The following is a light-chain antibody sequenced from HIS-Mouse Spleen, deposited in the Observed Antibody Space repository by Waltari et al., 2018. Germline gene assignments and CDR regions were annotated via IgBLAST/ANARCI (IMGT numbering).Light chain of an antibody. V-gene: IGLV3-21*03. CDR2: DDS. CDR3: QVWDSSSDHVV. CDR1: NIGSKS. J-gene: IGLJ2*01. Sequence: SYVLTQPPSVSVAPGKTARITWGGNNIGSKSVHWYQQKPGQDPVLVVDDDSDRPSGIPERFSGSNSGNTATLTISRVEAGDEADYYCQVWDSSSDHVVFGGGTKLTVL.